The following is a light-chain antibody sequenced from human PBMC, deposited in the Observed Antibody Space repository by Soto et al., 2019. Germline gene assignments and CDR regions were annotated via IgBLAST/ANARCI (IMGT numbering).Light chain of an antibody. CDR2: DTS. J-gene: IGKJ5*01. CDR1: QGIGDT. Sequence: EVVMRQSPATLSVSPGEGATLSCRASQGIGDTLAWYQHKPSQTPRLLIYDTSTRATGVPTRFSGSGSGRDFTLTISGLEPEDFAVYYCQQYGSSPLISFGQGTRLEIK. V-gene: IGKV3D-15*02. CDR3: QQYGSSPLIS.